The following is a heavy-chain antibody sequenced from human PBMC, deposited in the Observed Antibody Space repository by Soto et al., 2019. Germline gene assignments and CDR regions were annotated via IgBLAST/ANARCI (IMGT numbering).Heavy chain of an antibody. CDR1: GFAFSSSP. J-gene: IGHJ4*02. Sequence: GGSLRLSCAASGFAFSSSPMSWVRQAPGKGLEWVSSIGGSVITTYYADPVKGRFTISRDNSKNTLYLQMNSLRAEDTAIYYCAKIVVAARIDYWGQGALVTVSS. CDR3: AKIVVAARIDY. D-gene: IGHD6-6*01. CDR2: IGGSVITT. V-gene: IGHV3-23*01.